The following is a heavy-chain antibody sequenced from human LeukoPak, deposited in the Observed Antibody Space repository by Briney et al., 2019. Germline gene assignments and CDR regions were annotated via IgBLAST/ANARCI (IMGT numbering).Heavy chain of an antibody. Sequence: GGSLRLSCSASGFPFNSYAMNWVRHAPGKGLEWVSYISSASVTRFYADSVKDRFTTSRDNAKNSLYPQMNSLRAEDTAVYYCARAVWGSGIYYFDYWGQGTLVTVSS. CDR1: GFPFNSYA. J-gene: IGHJ4*02. CDR3: ARAVWGSGIYYFDY. CDR2: ISSASVTR. D-gene: IGHD3-16*01. V-gene: IGHV3-48*04.